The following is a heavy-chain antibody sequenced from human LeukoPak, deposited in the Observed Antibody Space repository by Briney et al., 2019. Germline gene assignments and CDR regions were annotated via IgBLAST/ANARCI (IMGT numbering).Heavy chain of an antibody. CDR1: GFTFSSYA. D-gene: IGHD5-12*01. CDR3: AKDRDAYSGYAY. V-gene: IGHV3-64*01. CDR2: ISSNGGST. Sequence: GGSLRLSCAASGFTFSSYAMHWVRQAPGKGLEYVSAISSNGGSTYYANSVKGRFTISRDNSKNTLYLQMNSLRAEDTAVYYCAKDRDAYSGYAYWGQGTLVTVSS. J-gene: IGHJ4*02.